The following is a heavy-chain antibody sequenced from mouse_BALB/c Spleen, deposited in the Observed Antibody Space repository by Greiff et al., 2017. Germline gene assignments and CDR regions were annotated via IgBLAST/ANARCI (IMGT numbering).Heavy chain of an antibody. D-gene: IGHD1-2*01. J-gene: IGHJ3*01. CDR2: IYPGSGST. CDR3: TLHYYGYWFAY. CDR1: GYTFTSYW. V-gene: IGHV1S22*01. Sequence: LQQPGSELVRPGASVKLSCKASGYTFTSYWMHWVKQRPGQGLEWIGNIYPGSGSTNYDEKFKSKATLTVDTSSSTAYMQLSSLTSEDSAVYYCTLHYYGYWFAYWGQGTLVTVSA.